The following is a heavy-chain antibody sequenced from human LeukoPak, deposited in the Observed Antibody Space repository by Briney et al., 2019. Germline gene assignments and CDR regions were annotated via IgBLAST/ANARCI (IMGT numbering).Heavy chain of an antibody. CDR1: GYTLTAYY. D-gene: IGHD3-22*01. V-gene: IGHV1-2*06. J-gene: IGHJ3*02. Sequence: ASVKVSCKSSGYTLTAYYLHWARQAPGQGLEWMGRINPNSGGTTYAQKFQGRVTMTRDTSIGTAYMELSSLRSDDTAVYYCARPHYESSGLYVDAFDIWGQGTMVTVSS. CDR3: ARPHYESSGLYVDAFDI. CDR2: INPNSGGT.